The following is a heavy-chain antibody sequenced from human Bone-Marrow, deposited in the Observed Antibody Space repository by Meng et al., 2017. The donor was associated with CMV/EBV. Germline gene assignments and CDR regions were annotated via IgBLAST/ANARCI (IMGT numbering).Heavy chain of an antibody. CDR1: GFTFSSYS. CDR2: ISSSSYI. Sequence: GESLKISCAASGFTFSSYSMNWVRQAPGKGLEWVSSISSSSYIYYADSVKGRFTISRDNAKNSLYLQMNSLRAEDTAVYYCTRHSPTTSEDGMDVWGQGTRVTVAS. D-gene: IGHD4-11*01. CDR3: TRHSPTTSEDGMDV. J-gene: IGHJ6*02. V-gene: IGHV3-21*04.